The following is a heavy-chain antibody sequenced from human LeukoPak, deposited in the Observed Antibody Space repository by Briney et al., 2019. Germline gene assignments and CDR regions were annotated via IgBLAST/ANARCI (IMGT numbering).Heavy chain of an antibody. CDR3: ASYCSGGSCQPHYYYGMDV. J-gene: IGHJ6*02. Sequence: SETLSLTCTVSGYSISSGYYWGWIRQPPGKGLEWIGSIYRSGSTYYNPSLKSRVTISVDTSKNQFSLKLSSVTAADTAVYYCASYCSGGSCQPHYYYGMDVWGQGTTVTVSS. D-gene: IGHD2-15*01. CDR2: IYRSGST. CDR1: GYSISSGYY. V-gene: IGHV4-38-2*02.